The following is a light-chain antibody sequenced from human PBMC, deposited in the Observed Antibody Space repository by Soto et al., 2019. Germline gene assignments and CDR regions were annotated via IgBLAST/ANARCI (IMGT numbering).Light chain of an antibody. CDR3: QQSGSSFYT. CDR2: GAS. V-gene: IGKV3-20*01. Sequence: EIVLTQSPGTLSLSPGERATLSCRASQSVSSAYLAWYQQIPGQAPRLLIYGASSRATGIPDRFSGSGSGTDFTLTISGLEPGDCAVYYCQQSGSSFYTFGQGTKLEIK. CDR1: QSVSSAY. J-gene: IGKJ2*01.